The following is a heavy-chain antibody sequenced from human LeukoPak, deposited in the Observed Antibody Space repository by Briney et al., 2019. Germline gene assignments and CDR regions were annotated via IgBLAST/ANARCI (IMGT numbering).Heavy chain of an antibody. D-gene: IGHD1-26*01. CDR2: ISHSGST. Sequence: SETLSLTCAVYGGSFSGYYWSWIRQPPGKGLEWIGGISHSGSTNYNPSLTSRVTISVDTSKNQFSLKLSSVTAADTAVFYCARQMGDEAFDYWGQGTLVTVSP. V-gene: IGHV4-34*01. J-gene: IGHJ4*02. CDR1: GGSFSGYY. CDR3: ARQMGDEAFDY.